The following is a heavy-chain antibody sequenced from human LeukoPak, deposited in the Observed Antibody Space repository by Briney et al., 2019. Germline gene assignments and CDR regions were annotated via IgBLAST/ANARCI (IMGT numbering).Heavy chain of an antibody. CDR3: ARGCRDTVVVPAAIRMVSYYYYMDV. CDR2: IYYSGST. CDR1: GGSISSHY. Sequence: PSETLSLTCTVSGGSISSHYWSWIRQPPGKGLEWIGYIYYSGSTNYNPSLKSRVTISVDTSKNQFSLKLSSVTAADTAVYYCARGCRDTVVVPAAIRMVSYYYYMDVWGKGTTVTVSS. J-gene: IGHJ6*03. V-gene: IGHV4-59*11. D-gene: IGHD2-2*02.